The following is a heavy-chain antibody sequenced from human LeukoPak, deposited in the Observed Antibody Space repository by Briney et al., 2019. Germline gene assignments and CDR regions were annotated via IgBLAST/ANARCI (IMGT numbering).Heavy chain of an antibody. CDR1: GFTFSSYG. CDR2: IWYDGSNK. Sequence: GRSLRLSCAASGFTFSSYGMHWVRQAPGKGLEWVAVIWYDGSNKYYADSVKGRFTISRDNSKNTLYLQMNSLRAEDTAVYYCARDRVSNYWSVYYYYGMDVWGQGTTVTVSS. D-gene: IGHD4-11*01. V-gene: IGHV3-30*19. J-gene: IGHJ6*02. CDR3: ARDRVSNYWSVYYYYGMDV.